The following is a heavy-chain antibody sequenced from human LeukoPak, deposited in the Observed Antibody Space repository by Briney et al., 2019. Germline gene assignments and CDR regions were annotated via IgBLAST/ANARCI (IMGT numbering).Heavy chain of an antibody. J-gene: IGHJ4*02. CDR2: IYSGGTT. D-gene: IGHD3-3*01. V-gene: IGHV3-53*01. CDR3: ATGGRSGVALEQ. Sequence: GGSLRLSCVVSRFIASSNYMSWVRQAPGKGLEWISLIYSGGTTHYADSVMGRFTISRDNSKTTLFLQMNSLKAEDTAVYYCATGGRSGVALEQWGQGTLVTVSS. CDR1: RFIASSNY.